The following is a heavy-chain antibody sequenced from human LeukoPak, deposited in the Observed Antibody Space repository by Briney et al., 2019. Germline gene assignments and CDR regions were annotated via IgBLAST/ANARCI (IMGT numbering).Heavy chain of an antibody. J-gene: IGHJ4*02. D-gene: IGHD3-16*01. CDR3: ARGRVSSPFDY. CDR1: GGSMSGYY. CDR2: IYYDGST. V-gene: IGHV4-59*08. Sequence: PSETLSLTCTVSGGSMSGYYWSWIRQPPGKGLEWIGYIYYDGSTNSNPSLKSRVTMSVDTSKNQFSLKLSSVTAADTAVYYCARGRVSSPFDYWGQGTLVTVSS.